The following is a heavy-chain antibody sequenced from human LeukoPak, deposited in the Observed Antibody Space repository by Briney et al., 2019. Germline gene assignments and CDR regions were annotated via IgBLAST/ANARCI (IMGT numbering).Heavy chain of an antibody. CDR1: GFTFSSYG. V-gene: IGHV3-30*02. Sequence: PGGSLRLFCAASGFTFSSYGMHWVRQAPGKGLEWVAFIRYDGSNKYYADSVKGRFTISRDNSKNTLYLQMNSLRAEDTAVYYCAKGTAPLDYWGQGTLVTVSS. J-gene: IGHJ4*02. CDR3: AKGTAPLDY. D-gene: IGHD1-1*01. CDR2: IRYDGSNK.